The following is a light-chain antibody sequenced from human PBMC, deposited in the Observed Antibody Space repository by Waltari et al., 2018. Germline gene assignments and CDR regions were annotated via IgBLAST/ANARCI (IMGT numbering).Light chain of an antibody. CDR2: EDN. Sequence: NFMLTQPHSVSESPGKTVTISCTRSSGSIASNYGQWAQQRPGSAPTTVIYEDNQRPSGVPDRFSGSIDSSSNSASLTISGLKTEDEADYYCQSYDSSPWVFGGGTKLTVL. CDR3: QSYDSSPWV. J-gene: IGLJ3*02. CDR1: SGSIASNY. V-gene: IGLV6-57*04.